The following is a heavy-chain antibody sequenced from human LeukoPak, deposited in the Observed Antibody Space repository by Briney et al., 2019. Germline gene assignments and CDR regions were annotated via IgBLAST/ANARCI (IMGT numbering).Heavy chain of an antibody. J-gene: IGHJ6*03. CDR3: ARVGGCSSIRCLPPYYYYFYMDV. CDR2: IYPGDSDT. Sequence: GESLKISCKGSGYSFSTYWIAWVRQIPGKGLEWMGIIYPGDSDTRYSPSFQGQVTISADKSISTAYLQWTSLKASDTAMYYCARVGGCSSIRCLPPYYYYFYMDVWGKGTTVTVSS. D-gene: IGHD2-2*01. CDR1: GYSFSTYW. V-gene: IGHV5-51*01.